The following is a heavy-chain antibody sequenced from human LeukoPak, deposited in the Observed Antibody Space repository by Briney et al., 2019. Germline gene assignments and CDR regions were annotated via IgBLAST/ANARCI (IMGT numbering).Heavy chain of an antibody. Sequence: SETLSLTCTVSGDSINSLDLWSWVRQPPGKGLEWIGEMYLSGTTHSNPSVKSRVTISIDKSKNQFFLNLSSVTAADTAVYYCAGLVGRYSSGLYYYYLDYWGQGTLVTVSS. CDR2: MYLSGTT. V-gene: IGHV4-4*02. D-gene: IGHD3-22*01. J-gene: IGHJ4*02. CDR3: AGLVGRYSSGLYYYYLDY. CDR1: GDSINSLDL.